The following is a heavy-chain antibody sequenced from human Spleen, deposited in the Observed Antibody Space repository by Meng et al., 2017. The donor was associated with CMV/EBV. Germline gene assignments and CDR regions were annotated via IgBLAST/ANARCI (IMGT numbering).Heavy chain of an antibody. CDR3: GFSFDY. D-gene: IGHD3-10*01. V-gene: IGHV1-3*02. J-gene: IGHJ4*02. CDR2: SNPGNGTT. Sequence: PVRVSCQSSTHTFTTHVVHWVRQATGQGLAWMGCSNPGNGTTEYSEAFQVCGTLARDTSASTAPIELSSLRSEDVAAVPGGFSFDYWGQETLVTVSS. CDR1: THTFTTHV.